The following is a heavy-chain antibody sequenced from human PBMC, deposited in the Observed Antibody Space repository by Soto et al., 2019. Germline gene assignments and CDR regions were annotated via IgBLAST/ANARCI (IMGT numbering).Heavy chain of an antibody. D-gene: IGHD3-16*01. V-gene: IGHV1-18*01. J-gene: IGHJ4*02. CDR2: ISAYNGNT. CDR3: ARGGTPIYY. CDR1: GYTFTNFG. Sequence: QVQLVQSGAEVKKPGASVKVSCKASGYTFTNFGISWVRQAPGQGLEWMGWISAYNGNTNYAQKFQGTVTMTTDTSRRTAYMEVRSLRLDDTAMYYLARGGTPIYYCGQGALVPVSS.